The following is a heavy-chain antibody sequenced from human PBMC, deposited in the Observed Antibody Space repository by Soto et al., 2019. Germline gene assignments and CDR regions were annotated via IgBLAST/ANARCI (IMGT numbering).Heavy chain of an antibody. CDR1: GFSLTTRRVG. CDR2: IFSNDEK. J-gene: IGHJ4*02. D-gene: IGHD5-18*01. CDR3: ARICRDGYSYYFDY. Sequence: SGPTLVNPTQALTLTCTFSGFSLTTRRVGVGWIRQPPGKALEWLAHIFSNDEKSYSTSLKSRLTISKDTSKSQVVLTMTNMDPVDTATYYRARICRDGYSYYFDYWGQGTLVTVSS. V-gene: IGHV2-26*01.